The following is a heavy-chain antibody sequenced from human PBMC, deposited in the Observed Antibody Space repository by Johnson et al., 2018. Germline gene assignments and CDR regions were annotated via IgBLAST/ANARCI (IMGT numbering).Heavy chain of an antibody. D-gene: IGHD3-22*01. Sequence: QVQLVQSGGGVVQPGRSXRLSCAASGFTFSSYGMHWVRQAPGKGLAWVAVISYDGSNKYYADSVKGRFTISRDNSKNTLYLQMNSLSAEDTAVYYCAKDGRWLLLLRVEDAFDIWGQGTMVTVSS. CDR1: GFTFSSYG. V-gene: IGHV3-30*18. CDR2: ISYDGSNK. J-gene: IGHJ3*02. CDR3: AKDGRWLLLLRVEDAFDI.